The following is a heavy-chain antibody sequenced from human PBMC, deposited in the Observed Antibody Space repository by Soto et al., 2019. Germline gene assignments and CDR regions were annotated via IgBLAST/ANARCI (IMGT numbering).Heavy chain of an antibody. CDR2: INPNSGGT. D-gene: IGHD3-22*01. Sequence: ASVKVSCEASGYTFTGYYMHWVRQAPGQGLEWMGWINPNSGGTNYAQKFQGWVTITRDTSASTAYMELSSLRSEDTAVYYCARSLDYYDSSGFTSPWWGQGTLVTVSS. V-gene: IGHV1-2*04. CDR1: GYTFTGYY. CDR3: ARSLDYYDSSGFTSPW. J-gene: IGHJ4*02.